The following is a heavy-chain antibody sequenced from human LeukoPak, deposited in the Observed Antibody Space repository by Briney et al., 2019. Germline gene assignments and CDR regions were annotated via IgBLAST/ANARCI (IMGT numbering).Heavy chain of an antibody. CDR3: ARDLTLLLYDSSGYFDY. D-gene: IGHD3-22*01. V-gene: IGHV4-4*07. J-gene: IGHJ4*02. CDR2: IYTSGSN. Sequence: SETLSLTCTVSGGSISSYYWSWIRQPAGKGLEWIGRIYTSGSNNYNPSLKSRVTMSVDTSKNQFSLKLSSVTAADTAVYYCARDLTLLLYDSSGYFDYWGQGTLVTVSS. CDR1: GGSISSYY.